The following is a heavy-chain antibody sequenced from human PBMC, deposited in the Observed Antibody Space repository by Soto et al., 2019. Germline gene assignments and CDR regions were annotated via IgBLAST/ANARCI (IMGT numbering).Heavy chain of an antibody. CDR2: INSDGSST. D-gene: IGHD3-22*01. V-gene: IGHV3-74*01. CDR1: VFTFSSYW. CDR3: ARDTMIVVYYYYYYYGMDV. Sequence: SLILSCAASVFTFSSYWMHWVRQAPGKGLVWVSRINSDGSSTSYADSVKGRFTISRDNAKNTLYLQMNSLRAEDTAVYYCARDTMIVVYYYYYYYGMDVWGQGTTVTVSS. J-gene: IGHJ6*02.